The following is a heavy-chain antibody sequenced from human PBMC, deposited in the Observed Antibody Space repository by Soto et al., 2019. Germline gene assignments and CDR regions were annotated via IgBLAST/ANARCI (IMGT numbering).Heavy chain of an antibody. CDR1: WLTFGDYA. CDR3: TRVPGFCYGRIYYYGMDV. Sequence: GVSLRLSWSASWLTFGDYAMSWVRQAPGKGLEWVGFIRSKAYGGTTEYAASVTGRFTISRDDSKSIAYLQMNSLKTEDTAVYYCTRVPGFCYGRIYYYGMDVSGQGPTVLDS. V-gene: IGHV3-49*04. D-gene: IGHD2-2*01. CDR2: IRSKAYGGTT. J-gene: IGHJ6*02.